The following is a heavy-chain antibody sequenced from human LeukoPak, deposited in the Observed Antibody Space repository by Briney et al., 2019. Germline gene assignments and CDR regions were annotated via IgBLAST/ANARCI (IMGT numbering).Heavy chain of an antibody. D-gene: IGHD2-2*01. CDR3: ARYQVAIDY. CDR2: INKDGSEK. J-gene: IGHJ4*02. V-gene: IGHV3-7*03. CDR1: VFTFSNYW. Sequence: PGGSLRLSCAASVFTFSNYWMTWVRQAPWKGQEWVANINKDGSEKNYVDSVKGRFTISRDNAKNSLYLQINSLRADDTAVYYCARYQVAIDYWGQGTLVTVSS.